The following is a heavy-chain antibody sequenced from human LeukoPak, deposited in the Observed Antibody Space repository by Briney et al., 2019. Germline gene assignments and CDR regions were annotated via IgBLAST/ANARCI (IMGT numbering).Heavy chain of an antibody. CDR3: ARTTKRRDGSLRDY. J-gene: IGHJ4*02. V-gene: IGHV3-11*03. CDR1: GFTSSDYY. D-gene: IGHD5-24*01. Sequence: GQSLRLSCAASGFTSSDYYMSWIRQAPRQGLEWVSYISSSSRYTNYANSVKGRFTISRDNAKNSLYLQMNSLRAEDTAVYYCARTTKRRDGSLRDYWGQGTLVTVSS. CDR2: ISSSSRYT.